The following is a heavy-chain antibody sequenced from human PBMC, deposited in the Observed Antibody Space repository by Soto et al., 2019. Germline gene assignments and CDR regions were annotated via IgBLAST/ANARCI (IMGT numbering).Heavy chain of an antibody. Sequence: SQTLSLTCAISGDSVSSNSAAWNWIRQSPSRGLEWLGRTYYRSKWYNDYAVSVKSRITINPDTSKNQFSLQLNSVTPEDTAVYYCARGKNSSSWYTYYGMDVWGQGTTVTVS. CDR2: TYYRSKWYN. CDR3: ARGKNSSSWYTYYGMDV. V-gene: IGHV6-1*01. CDR1: GDSVSSNSAA. J-gene: IGHJ6*02. D-gene: IGHD6-13*01.